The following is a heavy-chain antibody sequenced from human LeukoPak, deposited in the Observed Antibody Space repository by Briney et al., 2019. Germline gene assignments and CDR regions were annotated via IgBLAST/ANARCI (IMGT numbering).Heavy chain of an antibody. V-gene: IGHV4-34*01. CDR2: INHSGST. Sequence: SETLSLTCAVYGGSFSGYYWSWIRQPPGKGLEWIGEINHSGSTNYNPSLKSRVTISVDTSKNQFSLKLSSVTAADTAVHYCARELATVTNYFDYWGQGTLVTVSS. J-gene: IGHJ4*02. CDR1: GGSFSGYY. D-gene: IGHD4-17*01. CDR3: ARELATVTNYFDY.